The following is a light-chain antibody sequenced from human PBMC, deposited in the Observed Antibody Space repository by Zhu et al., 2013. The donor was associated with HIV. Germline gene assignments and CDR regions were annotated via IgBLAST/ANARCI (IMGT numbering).Light chain of an antibody. J-gene: IGKJ4*01. V-gene: IGKV3-20*01. CDR2: GTS. Sequence: EIVLTQSPGTLSLSPGDRATLSCRASQSVRSSYLAWYQQTPGQAPRLLIYGTSNRATGIPDRFSGSGSGTDFTLTISRLEPEDFAVYYCHQYATSPLTFGGGTKVEIK. CDR3: HQYATSPLT. CDR1: QSVRSSY.